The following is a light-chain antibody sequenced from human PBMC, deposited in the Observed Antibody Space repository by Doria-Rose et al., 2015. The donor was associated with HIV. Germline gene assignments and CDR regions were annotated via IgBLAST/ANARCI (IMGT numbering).Light chain of an antibody. CDR1: QSFSSTY. CDR2: DGS. Sequence: TQSPGTLSLSPGARATLSCRASQSFSSTYLAWFQQKPGQAPSLLIYDGSTRATGIPARFSASGSGTDFTLTINRLEPEDFALYYCHQYGTSWTFGQGTKVEI. V-gene: IGKV3-20*01. J-gene: IGKJ1*01. CDR3: HQYGTSWT.